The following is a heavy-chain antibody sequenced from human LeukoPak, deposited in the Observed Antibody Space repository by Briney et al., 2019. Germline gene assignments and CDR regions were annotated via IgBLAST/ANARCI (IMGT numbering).Heavy chain of an antibody. D-gene: IGHD6-19*01. CDR2: TYYRSKCYN. J-gene: IGHJ4*02. V-gene: IGHV6-1*01. CDR3: ARRKIVWQWLVQRPKVDY. Sequence: SQTLSLTCAISGDSVSSNSAAWNWIRQSPSRGLEWLGRTYYRSKCYNDYAVSLKSRITINPDTSKNQFSLQPNSVTPEDTAVYYCARRKIVWQWLVQRPKVDYWGQGTLVTVSS. CDR1: GDSVSSNSAA.